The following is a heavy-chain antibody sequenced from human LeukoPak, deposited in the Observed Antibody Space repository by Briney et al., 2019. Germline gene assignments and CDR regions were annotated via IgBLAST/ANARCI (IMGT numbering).Heavy chain of an antibody. Sequence: SETLSLTCTVSGGSISSSSYYWGWIRQPPGKGLEWIGSIYYSGSTYYNPSPKSRVTISVDTSKNQFSLKLSSVTAADTAVYYCASYGSGSMLFDYWGQGTLVTVSS. CDR2: IYYSGST. D-gene: IGHD3-10*01. V-gene: IGHV4-39*01. CDR1: GGSISSSSYY. CDR3: ASYGSGSMLFDY. J-gene: IGHJ4*02.